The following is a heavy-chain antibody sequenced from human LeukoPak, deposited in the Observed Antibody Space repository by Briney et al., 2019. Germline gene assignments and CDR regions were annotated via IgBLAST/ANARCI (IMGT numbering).Heavy chain of an antibody. V-gene: IGHV4-31*03. D-gene: IGHD6-19*01. Sequence: PSQTLSLTCTVSGGSISSGGYYWSWIRQHPGKGLEWIGYIYYSGSTYYNPSLKSRVTISVDTSKNQFSLKLSSVTAADTAVHYCARVIAVTGMAHWFDPWGQGTLVTVSS. J-gene: IGHJ5*02. CDR1: GGSISSGGYY. CDR2: IYYSGST. CDR3: ARVIAVTGMAHWFDP.